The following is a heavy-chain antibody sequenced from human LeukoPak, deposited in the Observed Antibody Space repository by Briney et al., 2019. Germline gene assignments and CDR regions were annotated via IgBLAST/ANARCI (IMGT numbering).Heavy chain of an antibody. V-gene: IGHV3-21*01. CDR2: ITTGDGNT. CDR3: SRETVMVTGVYYYGMDV. Sequence: GGSLRLSCTASGFTFSSYTMTWVRQAPGKGLKWVSTITTGDGNTYYADSMKGRFTISRDNAKNSLCLQMNSLRAEDTAVYYCSRETVMVTGVYYYGMDVWGQGTTVTVSS. D-gene: IGHD5-18*01. J-gene: IGHJ6*02. CDR1: GFTFSSYT.